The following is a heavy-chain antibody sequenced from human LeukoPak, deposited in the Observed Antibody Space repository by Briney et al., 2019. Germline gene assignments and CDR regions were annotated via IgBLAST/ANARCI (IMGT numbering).Heavy chain of an antibody. CDR2: IYYSGNT. CDR3: ATLTTVVTAYYFDY. D-gene: IGHD4-23*01. V-gene: IGHV4-59*08. CDR1: GVSMSSNY. Sequence: SETLSLTCSVSGVSMSSNYWSWIRQPPGKGLEWIGYIYYSGNTNYNPSLRSRVTISVDTSKSQFSLKLTSVTAADTAVYYCATLTTVVTAYYFDYWGQGTLVTVSS. J-gene: IGHJ4*02.